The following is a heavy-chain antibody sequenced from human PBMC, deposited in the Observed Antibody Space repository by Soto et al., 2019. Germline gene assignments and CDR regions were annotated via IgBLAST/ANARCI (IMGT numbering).Heavy chain of an antibody. J-gene: IGHJ4*02. CDR1: GFTFDDYA. D-gene: IGHD3-22*01. Sequence: EEQLVESGGGLVQPGRSLRLSCAASGFTFDDYAMHWVRQAPGKGLEWVSGISWNSGSIGYADSVKGRFTISKDNAKNSLYLQMNSLRAEDTALYYCAKVVLDYYDSSGFDYWGQGTLVTVSS. CDR3: AKVVLDYYDSSGFDY. V-gene: IGHV3-9*01. CDR2: ISWNSGSI.